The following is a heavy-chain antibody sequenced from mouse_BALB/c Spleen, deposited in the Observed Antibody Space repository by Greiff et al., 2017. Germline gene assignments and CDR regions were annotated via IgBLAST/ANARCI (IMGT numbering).Heavy chain of an antibody. CDR2: INPGSGGT. CDR3: ANYDGY. J-gene: IGHJ2*01. Sequence: QVQLQQSGAELVRPGTSVKVSCKASGYAFTNYLIEWVKQRPGQGLEWIGVINPGSGGTNYNEKFKGKATLTADKSSSTAYMQLSSLTSDDSAVYFCANYDGYWGQGTTLTVSS. V-gene: IGHV1-54*01. D-gene: IGHD2-4*01. CDR1: GYAFTNYL.